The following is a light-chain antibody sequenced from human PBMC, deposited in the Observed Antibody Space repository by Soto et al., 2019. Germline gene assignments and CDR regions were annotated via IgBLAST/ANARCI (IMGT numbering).Light chain of an antibody. CDR3: QQYNTYWT. V-gene: IGKV1-5*03. Sequence: DIQMTQSPSTLSASVGDRVTITCRASQSISDNVAWYQQKPGKAPKVLIYKASSLESGVPSRFSGSGSGTEFTLTISSLQPDDFATYYCQQYNTYWTFGQGTKVDIK. J-gene: IGKJ1*01. CDR1: QSISDN. CDR2: KAS.